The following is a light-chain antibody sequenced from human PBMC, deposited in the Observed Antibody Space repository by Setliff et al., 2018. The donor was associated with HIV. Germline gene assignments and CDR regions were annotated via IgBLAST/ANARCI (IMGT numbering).Light chain of an antibody. CDR2: NTV. V-gene: IGLV7-46*01. CDR1: TGAVTTDHY. J-gene: IGLJ3*02. Sequence: QAVVTQEPSLTVSPGGTVTLTCGSSTGAVTTDHYPFWFQQKPGQAPRTLIHNTVNKYSWTPARFSGSLLGGKAALTLSGALPEDEADYYCLVSSGGAWGFGRGTKVTV. CDR3: LVSSGGAWG.